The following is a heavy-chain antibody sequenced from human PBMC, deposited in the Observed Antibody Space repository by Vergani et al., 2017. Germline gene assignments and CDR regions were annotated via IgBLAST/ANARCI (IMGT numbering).Heavy chain of an antibody. CDR3: ARFKWHDIDY. CDR2: IFYSGST. Sequence: QLQLQESGSGLVKPSQTLSLTCTVSGDSMNSDDFYWSWIRQPPGKGLEWIGNIFYSGSTYYNPSLKSRLTLSVALSKNLFSLKLNSVTAADSAVYYCARFKWHDIDYWGQGTLVTVSS. CDR1: GDSMNSDDFY. D-gene: IGHD1-20*01. J-gene: IGHJ4*02. V-gene: IGHV4-30-4*01.